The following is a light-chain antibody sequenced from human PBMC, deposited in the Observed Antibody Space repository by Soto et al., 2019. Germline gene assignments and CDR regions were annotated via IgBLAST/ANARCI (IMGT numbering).Light chain of an antibody. CDR3: QQVQSFPFS. J-gene: IGKJ3*01. CDR2: ATA. CDR1: QDISSY. V-gene: IGKV1-9*01. Sequence: DIQLTQSPSFLSAFVGDSVTITCRASQDISSYVAWYQQQPEKAPKLLIYATARLQSGVPSRFSGGGSGTEFTLTFSGLQPEDFATYYCQQVQSFPFSFGPGTKVDVK.